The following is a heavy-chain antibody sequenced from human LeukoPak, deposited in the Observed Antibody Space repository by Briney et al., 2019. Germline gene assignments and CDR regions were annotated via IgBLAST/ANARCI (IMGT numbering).Heavy chain of an antibody. J-gene: IGHJ5*02. CDR1: GGSISSYY. V-gene: IGHV4-59*08. Sequence: SETLSLTCTVSGGSISSYYWSWIRQPPGKGLEWIGYIYYSGSTNYNPSLKSRVTISVDTSKNQFSLKLSSVTAADTAVYYCARLAGFSCWFDPWGQGTLVTVSS. D-gene: IGHD2-15*01. CDR2: IYYSGST. CDR3: ARLAGFSCWFDP.